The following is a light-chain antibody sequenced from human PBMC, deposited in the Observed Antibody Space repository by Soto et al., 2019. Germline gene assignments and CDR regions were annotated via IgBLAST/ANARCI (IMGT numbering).Light chain of an antibody. J-gene: IGKJ2*01. CDR2: AAS. Sequence: DIQMTQSPSSLSASVGDIVTITCRASQSISSYLNWYQQKPGKAPRLLIYAASSLQSGLPSRFSGIGSGTDFALTISSLQPHGFATYYCEQSYSLPQPFGQGTKLEIK. V-gene: IGKV1-39*01. CDR3: EQSYSLPQP. CDR1: QSISSY.